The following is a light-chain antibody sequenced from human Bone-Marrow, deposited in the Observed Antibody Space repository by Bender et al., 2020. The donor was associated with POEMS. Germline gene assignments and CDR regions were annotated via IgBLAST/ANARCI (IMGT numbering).Light chain of an antibody. CDR3: QVWDSFSDPHWV. J-gene: IGLJ3*02. V-gene: IGLV3-21*04. Sequence: SYVVTQPPSVSVAPGKAAGITCGGDNIGGKSVHWYRQRPGQAPVMVIYDDSDRPSGIPERFSGSNSGNTATLTISRVEAGDEADYYCQVWDSFSDPHWVFGGGTKLTVL. CDR2: DDS. CDR1: NIGGKS.